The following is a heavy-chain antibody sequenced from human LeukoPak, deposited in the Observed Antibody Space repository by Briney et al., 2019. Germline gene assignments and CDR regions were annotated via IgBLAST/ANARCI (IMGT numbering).Heavy chain of an antibody. CDR2: IYSGGGT. CDR1: GFTVSNNY. V-gene: IGHV3-66*02. CDR3: ARDRDPASLRDAFDI. D-gene: IGHD2-2*01. J-gene: IGHJ3*02. Sequence: GGFLRLSCAASGFTVSNNYLSWVRQAPGKGLEWVSVIYSGGGTYYADSVKGRFTTSRDNSKNTLYLQMNSLRGEDTAVYYCARDRDPASLRDAFDIWGQGTMVTVSS.